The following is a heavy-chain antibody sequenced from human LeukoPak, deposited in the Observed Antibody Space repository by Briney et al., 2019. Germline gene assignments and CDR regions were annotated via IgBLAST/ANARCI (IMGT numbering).Heavy chain of an antibody. CDR3: VRQRGRRVWFDP. J-gene: IGHJ5*02. CDR2: IYYSGST. V-gene: IGHV4-59*08. Sequence: SETLSLTCTVSPGAISGYYWSWIRQPPGKGLEWIGYIYYSGSTNYNPSLQSRVTISVDTSNNKFSLRLRSVTAAATSVYSCVRQRGRRVWFDPWGQGTLVTVSS. CDR1: PGAISGYY. D-gene: IGHD3-10*01.